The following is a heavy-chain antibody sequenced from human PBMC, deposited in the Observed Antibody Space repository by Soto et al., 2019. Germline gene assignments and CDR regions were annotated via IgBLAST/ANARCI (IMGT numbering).Heavy chain of an antibody. V-gene: IGHV4-39*01. CDR3: ARLHCDSPNCVPLDP. D-gene: IGHD2-2*01. CDR2: IYYSGTS. J-gene: IGHJ5*02. CDR1: GGSIRDDRYY. Sequence: QLQLQESGPGLVKPSETLSLTCTVSGGSIRDDRYYCGSIRQPPGKGLEWIGSIYYSGTSSYNPSLKSRVTMSVDTSKKQLSLRLSSVTAADTAVYYCARLHCDSPNCVPLDPWGQGTLVIVSS.